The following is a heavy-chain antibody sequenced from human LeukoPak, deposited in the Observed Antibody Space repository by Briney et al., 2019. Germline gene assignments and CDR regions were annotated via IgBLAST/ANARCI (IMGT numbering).Heavy chain of an antibody. CDR2: ITPSGSST. V-gene: IGHV1-46*01. D-gene: IGHD6-13*01. J-gene: IGHJ5*02. CDR3: ARSPGYSNNLNWFDP. CDR1: GYTFTNYY. Sequence: GASVKVSCKASGYTFTNYYIHWVRQAPGQGLEWMGIITPSGSSTIYARKFQGRVSMTRDTSTSTVYMELSSLISEDTAVYFCARSPGYSNNLNWFDPWGQGTLVTVSS.